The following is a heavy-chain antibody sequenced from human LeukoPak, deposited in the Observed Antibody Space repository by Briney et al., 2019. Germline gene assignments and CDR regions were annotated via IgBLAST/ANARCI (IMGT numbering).Heavy chain of an antibody. CDR1: GFTFSSYW. V-gene: IGHV3-7*01. CDR2: IKQDGSEK. Sequence: GGSLRLSCAASGFTFSSYWMSWVRQAPGKGLEWVANIKQDGSEKYYVYSVKGRFTISRDNAKNSLYLQMNSLRAEDTAVYYCASFPPYMVRTDAFDIRGQGTMVTVSS. CDR3: ASFPPYMVRTDAFDI. D-gene: IGHD3-10*01. J-gene: IGHJ3*02.